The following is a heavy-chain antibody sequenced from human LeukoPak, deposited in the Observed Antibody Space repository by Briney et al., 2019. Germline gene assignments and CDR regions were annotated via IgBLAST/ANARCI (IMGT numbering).Heavy chain of an antibody. V-gene: IGHV4-38-2*02. D-gene: IGHD1-26*01. Sequence: SETLSLTCTVSGYSISSGYYWDWIRPPPGKGLEWIASMYHSGSTYYNPSLRSRVTISVDRSKNQLSLNVNSVTAADTAVYYCARSGSYEKPGGYWGQGTLVTVSS. CDR1: GYSISSGYY. CDR2: MYHSGST. CDR3: ARSGSYEKPGGY. J-gene: IGHJ4*02.